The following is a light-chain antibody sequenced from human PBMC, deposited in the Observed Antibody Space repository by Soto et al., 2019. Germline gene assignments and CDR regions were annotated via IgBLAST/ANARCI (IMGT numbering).Light chain of an antibody. CDR1: ESLVHSDGNTY. CDR3: RQVTHFPWA. J-gene: IGKJ1*01. Sequence: DIVMTQTPLSSRVTLGQPASITCTSSESLVHSDGNTYLSWLHQRPGQPPRLLIHKISNRFPGVPDRFSGSGAGTEFTLRISRIEPEDAGTFFCRQVTHFPWAFGQGTKV. CDR2: KIS. V-gene: IGKV2-24*01.